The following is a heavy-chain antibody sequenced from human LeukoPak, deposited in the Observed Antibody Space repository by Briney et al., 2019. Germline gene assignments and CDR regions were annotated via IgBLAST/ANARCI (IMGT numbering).Heavy chain of an antibody. CDR3: AKAHGITMIVVVISGFDY. Sequence: GGSLTLSCAASGFTFSSYGMHWVRQAQGKGLEWVAFIRYDGSNKYYADSVRGRFTISRDNSKNTLYLQMNSLRAEDTAVYYCAKAHGITMIVVVISGFDYWGQGTLVTVSS. CDR1: GFTFSSYG. D-gene: IGHD3-22*01. CDR2: IRYDGSNK. V-gene: IGHV3-30*02. J-gene: IGHJ4*02.